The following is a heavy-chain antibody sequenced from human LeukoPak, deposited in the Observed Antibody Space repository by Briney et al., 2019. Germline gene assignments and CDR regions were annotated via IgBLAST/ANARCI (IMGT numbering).Heavy chain of an antibody. D-gene: IGHD3-10*01. CDR2: INPNSGAT. Sequence: GASVKVSCKASGYTFTVNYVHWVRQAPGQGLEWMGWINPNSGATNYAQKFQGRVTMTRDTSISTAYMELSRLRSDDTAVYYCARGLTAMVRGVNDWFDPWGQGTLVTVSS. J-gene: IGHJ5*02. V-gene: IGHV1-2*02. CDR3: ARGLTAMVRGVNDWFDP. CDR1: GYTFTVNY.